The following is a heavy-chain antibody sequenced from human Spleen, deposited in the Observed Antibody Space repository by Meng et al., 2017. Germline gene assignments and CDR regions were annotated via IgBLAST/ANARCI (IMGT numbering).Heavy chain of an antibody. CDR1: GFTVSSNY. V-gene: IGHV3-53*04. D-gene: IGHD4-23*01. J-gene: IGHJ4*02. Sequence: GKSLKISCAASGFTVSSNYMSWVRQAPGKGLEWVSVIYSGGSTYYADSVKGRFTISRHNSKNTLYLQMNSLRAEDTAVYYCASDYGGNSWGQGTLVTVSS. CDR2: IYSGGST. CDR3: ASDYGGNS.